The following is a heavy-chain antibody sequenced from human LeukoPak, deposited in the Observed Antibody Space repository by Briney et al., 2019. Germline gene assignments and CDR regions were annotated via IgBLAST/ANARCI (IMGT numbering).Heavy chain of an antibody. D-gene: IGHD7-27*01. J-gene: IGHJ4*02. CDR1: GASFNGYF. Sequence: SETLSLTCTVSGASFNGYFWVWIRQSPGKGLEWIGYIYDNGNTNYNPSLKSRVILSLDKSANQFSLNLSSVTAADTAVYYCARFSPRAMGNYLDFWGQGTLVTVSS. CDR3: ARFSPRAMGNYLDF. CDR2: IYDNGNT. V-gene: IGHV4-59*12.